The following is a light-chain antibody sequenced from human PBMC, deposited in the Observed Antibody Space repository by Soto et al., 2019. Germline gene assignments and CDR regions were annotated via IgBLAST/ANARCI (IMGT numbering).Light chain of an antibody. CDR3: QQFKNYPLT. J-gene: IGKJ4*01. V-gene: IGKV1D-13*01. CDR1: QGVNSA. Sequence: AVQLTQSPSSLSASVGDRVTLTCRASQGVNSALAWYQQKSGKAPKLLIYDASTLESGVSSRFSGSGSVTDFTLTISSVQPDDFATYYCQQFKNYPLTFGGGTTVEIK. CDR2: DAS.